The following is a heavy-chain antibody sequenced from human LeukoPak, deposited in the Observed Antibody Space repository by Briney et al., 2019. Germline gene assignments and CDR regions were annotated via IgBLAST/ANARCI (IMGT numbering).Heavy chain of an antibody. J-gene: IGHJ5*02. CDR3: ARSTGSSWSRGGWFDP. D-gene: IGHD6-13*01. CDR1: GYTFTSYG. V-gene: IGHV1-18*01. Sequence: ASVKVSCKASGYTFTSYGISWVRQAPGQGLEWMGWISAYNGNTNYAQKVQGRVTMTTDTSTSTAYMELRSLRSDDTAVYYCARSTGSSWSRGGWFDPWGQGTLVTVSS. CDR2: ISAYNGNT.